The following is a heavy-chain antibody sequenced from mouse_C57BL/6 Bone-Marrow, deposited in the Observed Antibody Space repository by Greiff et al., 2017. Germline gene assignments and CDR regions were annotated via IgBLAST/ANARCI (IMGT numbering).Heavy chain of an antibody. D-gene: IGHD2-12*01. CDR2: IDPANGNT. Sequence: VQLQQSVAELVRPGASVKLSCTASGFNIKNTYMHWVKQSPEQGLEWIGRIDPANGNTKYAPKFKGKATITADTSSNTAYLQLSRLTSEDTAVYYCASLYNYGASGYWGQGTTLTVSS. J-gene: IGHJ2*01. CDR3: ASLYNYGASGY. CDR1: GFNIKNTY. V-gene: IGHV14-3*01.